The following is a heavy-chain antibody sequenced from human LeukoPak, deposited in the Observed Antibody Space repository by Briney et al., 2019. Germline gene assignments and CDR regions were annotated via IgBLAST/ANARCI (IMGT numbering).Heavy chain of an antibody. CDR2: IHYTGST. D-gene: IGHD5-24*01. V-gene: IGHV4-59*01. Sequence: SSETLSLTCTVSGGSISSDYWSWIRQPPGKGLEWIGYIHYTGSTYYTPALKSRVTISVDTSKNQFSLNLNSVTAADTAVYYCARDLRDGYNSLGYWGQGTLVTVSS. CDR3: ARDLRDGYNSLGY. J-gene: IGHJ4*02. CDR1: GGSISSDY.